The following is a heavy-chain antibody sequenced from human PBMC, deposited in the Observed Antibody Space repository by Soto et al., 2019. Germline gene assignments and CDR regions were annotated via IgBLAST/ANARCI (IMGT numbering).Heavy chain of an antibody. CDR2: IYYSGST. CDR1: GGSISSGGYY. V-gene: IGHV4-30-4*08. CDR3: ASLKLGYSTFDP. D-gene: IGHD5-18*01. J-gene: IGHJ5*02. Sequence: SLTCTVSGGSISSGGYYWSWIRQHPGKGLEWIGYIYYSGSTYYNPSLKSRVTISVDTSKNQFSLKLSSVTAADTAVYYCASLKLGYSTFDPWGQGTLVTVSS.